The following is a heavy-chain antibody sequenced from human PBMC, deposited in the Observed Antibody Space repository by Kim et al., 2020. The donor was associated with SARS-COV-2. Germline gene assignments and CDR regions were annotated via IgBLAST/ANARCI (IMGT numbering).Heavy chain of an antibody. D-gene: IGHD2-21*02. J-gene: IGHJ4*02. CDR3: AREKVGVTVVTPVSFDY. Sequence: SVKVSKASGGTFSSYAISWVRQAPGQGLEWMGGIIPIFGTANYAQKFQGRVTITADESTSTAYMELSSLRSEDTAVYYCAREKVGVTVVTPVSFDYWGQGTLVTVSS. V-gene: IGHV1-69*13. CDR1: GGTFSSYA. CDR2: IIPIFGTA.